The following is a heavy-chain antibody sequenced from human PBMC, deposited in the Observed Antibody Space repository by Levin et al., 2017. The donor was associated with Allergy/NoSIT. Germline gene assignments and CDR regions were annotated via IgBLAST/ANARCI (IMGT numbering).Heavy chain of an antibody. CDR1: GYNFDTYW. D-gene: IGHD1-26*01. CDR3: ARNAGAGDSLNPYFYYGLDV. V-gene: IGHV5-51*01. Sequence: GESLKISCKASGYNFDTYWIAWVRQMPGKGLEWMGAIYPGDSDTRYSPSFQGQVTISVDKSSRTAYLPWNTLRASDTSIFYCARNAGAGDSLNPYFYYGLDVWGQGTTFTVSS. J-gene: IGHJ6*02. CDR2: IYPGDSDT.